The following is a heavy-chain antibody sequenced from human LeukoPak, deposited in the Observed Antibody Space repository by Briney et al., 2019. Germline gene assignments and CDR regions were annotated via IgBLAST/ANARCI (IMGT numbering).Heavy chain of an antibody. CDR3: AVQLERRRVLDY. Sequence: PGGSLRLSCAASGFTFSNYGMHWVRQAPGKGLEWVAIIWYDGSQKYYVDSVKGRFTISRDNSKNTLYLQMNSLRDTAVYFCAVQLERRRVLDYWGQGTLVTVSS. D-gene: IGHD1-1*01. CDR1: GFTFSNYG. CDR2: IWYDGSQK. V-gene: IGHV3-30*02. J-gene: IGHJ4*02.